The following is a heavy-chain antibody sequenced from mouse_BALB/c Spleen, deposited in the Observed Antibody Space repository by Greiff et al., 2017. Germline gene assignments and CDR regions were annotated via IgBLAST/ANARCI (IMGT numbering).Heavy chain of an antibody. CDR2: IDPENGDT. Sequence: VQLQQSGAELVRPGASVKLSCTASGFNIKDYYMHWVKQRPEQGLEWIGWIDPENGDTEYAPKFKGKATMTADTSSNTAYLQLSSLTSEDTAVYYGNEDDYDGGGYYAMDYWGQGTSVTVSS. CDR3: NEDDYDGGGYYAMDY. J-gene: IGHJ4*01. CDR1: GFNIKDYY. D-gene: IGHD2-4*01. V-gene: IGHV14-4*02.